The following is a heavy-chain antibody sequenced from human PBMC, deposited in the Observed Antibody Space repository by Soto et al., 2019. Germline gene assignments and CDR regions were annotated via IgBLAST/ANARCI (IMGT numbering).Heavy chain of an antibody. J-gene: IGHJ3*01. D-gene: IGHD2-2*02. CDR3: ARDGCSSASCYRYSRAFDV. CDR1: GFTFKTYS. Sequence: DEQLVASGGGLGQPGGSLRLSCAAYGFTFKTYSMNWVRRPPGKGLEWTSSISDPGSTINYADSVQGRFIVSRDNANGSLHLQMNNLRDDDTAVYYCARDGCSSASCYRYSRAFDVWGRGTEVSVSS. CDR2: ISDPGSTI. V-gene: IGHV3-48*02.